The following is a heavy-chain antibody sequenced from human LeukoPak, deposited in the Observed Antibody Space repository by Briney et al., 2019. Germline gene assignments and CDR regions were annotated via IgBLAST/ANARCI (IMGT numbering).Heavy chain of an antibody. D-gene: IGHD2-2*01. CDR1: GYTFTYYY. J-gene: IGHJ4*02. CDR3: ARANFLYCSSTTCLFDY. CDR2: INPNDGDT. Sequence: ASVKVSCKASGYTFTYYYMHWVRQAPGQGFAWMGWINPNDGDTNYAQKFQGRVTMTRDTSIITAHMEVSRLRSDDTAVYYCARANFLYCSSTTCLFDYWGQGTLVTVSS. V-gene: IGHV1-2*02.